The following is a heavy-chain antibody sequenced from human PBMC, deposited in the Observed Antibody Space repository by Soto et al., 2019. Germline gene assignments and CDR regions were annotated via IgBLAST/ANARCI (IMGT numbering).Heavy chain of an antibody. Sequence: PGGSLRLSCAASGFSFKMYRMHWVRQRPGKGLVWISRIYNDGTYSDYADSVRGRFTISRDNVNDTLYLQMNNLRAEDSGLYYCTRGPRPISTGTGAYWGQGTQVTVSS. J-gene: IGHJ4*02. CDR3: TRGPRPISTGTGAY. D-gene: IGHD3-10*01. V-gene: IGHV3-74*01. CDR1: GFSFKMYR. CDR2: IYNDGTYS.